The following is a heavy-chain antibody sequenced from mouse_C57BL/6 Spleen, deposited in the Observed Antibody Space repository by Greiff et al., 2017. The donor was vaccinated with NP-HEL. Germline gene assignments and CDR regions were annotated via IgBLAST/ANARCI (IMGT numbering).Heavy chain of an antibody. CDR2: ISSGSSTI. CDR1: GFTFSDYG. V-gene: IGHV5-17*01. Sequence: EVMLVESGGGLVKPGGSLKLSCAASGFTFSDYGMHWVRQAPEKGLEWVAYISSGSSTIYYADTVKGRFTISRDNAKNNLFLQMTSLRSEDTAMYYCARVGSHYYAMDYWGQGTSVTVSS. D-gene: IGHD4-1*01. J-gene: IGHJ4*01. CDR3: ARVGSHYYAMDY.